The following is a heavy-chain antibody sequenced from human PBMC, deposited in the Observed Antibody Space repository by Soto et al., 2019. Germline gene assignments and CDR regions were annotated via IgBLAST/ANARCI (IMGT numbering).Heavy chain of an antibody. D-gene: IGHD5-12*01. CDR2: MSYDGSNK. Sequence: QVQLVESGGGVVQPGRSLRLSCAASGFTFSLFAMHWVRQPPGKGLEWVAVMSYDGSNKYYADSVKGRFTISRDNSKNTLYLQMNSLRTEDTAVYYCARAVGGYNSDYFDYWGQGTLVTVSS. J-gene: IGHJ4*02. V-gene: IGHV3-30*04. CDR3: ARAVGGYNSDYFDY. CDR1: GFTFSLFA.